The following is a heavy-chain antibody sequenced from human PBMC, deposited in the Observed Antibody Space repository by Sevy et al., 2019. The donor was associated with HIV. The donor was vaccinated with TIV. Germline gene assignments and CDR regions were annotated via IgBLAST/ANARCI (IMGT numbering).Heavy chain of an antibody. CDR2: ISGSGGST. J-gene: IGHJ5*02. V-gene: IGHV3-23*01. D-gene: IGHD3-10*01. CDR1: GFTFSSYG. CDR3: AKETIRGTYNWIDP. Sequence: GGSLRLSCVASGFTFSSYGMSWVRQAPGEGLECVSDISGSGGSTYYADSVRGRFTISRDNSKNTLYLQMNSLRADDTAVYYCAKETIRGTYNWIDPWGQGTLVTVSS.